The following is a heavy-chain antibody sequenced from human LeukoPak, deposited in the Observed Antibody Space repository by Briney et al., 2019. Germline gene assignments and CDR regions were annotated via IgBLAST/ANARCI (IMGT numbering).Heavy chain of an antibody. Sequence: GGSLRLSCAASGFTFSSYEMNWVRQAPGKGLEWVSYISSSGSTIYYADSVKGRFTISRDNAKNSLYLQMNSLRAEDTAVYYCARGDCSGGSCYSISTGIDIWSQGTMVTVSS. CDR1: GFTFSSYE. D-gene: IGHD2-15*01. V-gene: IGHV3-48*03. J-gene: IGHJ3*02. CDR2: ISSSGSTI. CDR3: ARGDCSGGSCYSISTGIDI.